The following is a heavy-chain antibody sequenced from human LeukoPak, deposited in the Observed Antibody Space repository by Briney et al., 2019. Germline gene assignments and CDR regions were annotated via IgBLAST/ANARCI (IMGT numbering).Heavy chain of an antibody. Sequence: GGSLRLSCAASGFTFSSDAMSWVRQAPGKGLEWVSAISGSGGSTYYADSVKGRFAISRDNSKNTLYLQMNSLRAEDTAVYYCAKVGEVGTSIGSDRYYYYGMDVWGKGTTATVSS. CDR1: GFTFSSDA. D-gene: IGHD2-21*02. J-gene: IGHJ6*04. CDR3: AKVGEVGTSIGSDRYYYYGMDV. V-gene: IGHV3-23*01. CDR2: ISGSGGST.